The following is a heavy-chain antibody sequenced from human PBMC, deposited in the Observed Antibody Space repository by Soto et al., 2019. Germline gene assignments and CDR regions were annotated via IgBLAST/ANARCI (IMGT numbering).Heavy chain of an antibody. V-gene: IGHV4-59*08. CDR2: IYYSGST. CDR3: ARSRIAAAGYFDY. Sequence: SETLSLTCPVAGGSISSYCLSWIREPPGKGLEWIGYIYYSGSTNYNPSLKSRVTISVDTSKNQFSLKLSSVTAADTAVYYCARSRIAAAGYFDYWGQGTLVTVSS. D-gene: IGHD6-13*01. CDR1: GGSISSYC. J-gene: IGHJ4*02.